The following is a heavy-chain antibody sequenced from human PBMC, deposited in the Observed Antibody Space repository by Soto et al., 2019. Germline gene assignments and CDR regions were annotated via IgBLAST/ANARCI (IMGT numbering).Heavy chain of an antibody. Sequence: GGSLRLSCAASGFTFSSYSMNWVRQAPGKGLEWVAFISNDESDKYYADSVKGRFTISRDNSKNTLYLQMNSLRGEDTAVYYCAKDFTIFGVIIYGMDVWGQGTTVTVSS. J-gene: IGHJ6*02. CDR2: ISNDESDK. D-gene: IGHD3-3*01. V-gene: IGHV3-30*18. CDR1: GFTFSSYS. CDR3: AKDFTIFGVIIYGMDV.